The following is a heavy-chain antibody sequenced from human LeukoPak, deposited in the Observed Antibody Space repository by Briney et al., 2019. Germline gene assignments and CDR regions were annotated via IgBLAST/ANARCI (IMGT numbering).Heavy chain of an antibody. Sequence: PSETLSLTCTVSGGSISSSSYYWGWIRQPPGKGLEWIGSIYYSGSTYYNPSLKGRVTISVDTSKNQFSLKLSSVTAADTAVYYCARQESSSCFDYWGQGTLVTVSS. D-gene: IGHD6-6*01. V-gene: IGHV4-39*01. CDR2: IYYSGST. CDR3: ARQESSSCFDY. J-gene: IGHJ4*02. CDR1: GGSISSSSYY.